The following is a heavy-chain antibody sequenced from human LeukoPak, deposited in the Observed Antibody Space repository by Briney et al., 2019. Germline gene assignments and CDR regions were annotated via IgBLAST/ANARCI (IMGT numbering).Heavy chain of an antibody. CDR2: IRYDGSNE. D-gene: IGHD1-7*01. Sequence: PGGSLRLSCAASGFTFSSYGMHWVRQAPGKGLEWVAFIRYDGSNEYYADSVKGRFTISRDNSKNTLYLQMNSLRAEDTAVYYCAKVVTGTSPDAFDIWGQGTMVTVSS. V-gene: IGHV3-30*02. CDR3: AKVVTGTSPDAFDI. CDR1: GFTFSSYG. J-gene: IGHJ3*02.